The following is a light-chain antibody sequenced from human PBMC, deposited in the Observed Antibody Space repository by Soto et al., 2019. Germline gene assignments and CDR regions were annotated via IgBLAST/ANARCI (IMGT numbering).Light chain of an antibody. CDR3: QQYKTYTYT. J-gene: IGKJ2*01. V-gene: IGKV1-5*03. Sequence: DIQMTQSPSTLSASVGDRVTITCRASQSIDRWLAWYQQKPGKAPKLLIYRASSLESGVPSRFSGSGSGTEFTLTISSLQPYDFSNYYCQQYKTYTYTFAQGTKLEIK. CDR2: RAS. CDR1: QSIDRW.